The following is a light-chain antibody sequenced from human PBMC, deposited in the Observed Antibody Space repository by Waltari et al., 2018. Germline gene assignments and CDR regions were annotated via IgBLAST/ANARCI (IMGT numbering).Light chain of an antibody. J-gene: IGLJ3*02. CDR1: RGLYVGTYR. Sequence: AVLPQPSSLSASPGASARLTSPLRRGLYVGTYRLYWYQPKPGSRPQYLLRYKSDSDKQQGSGVPSRFSASKDASANAGILLISGLQSEDEADYYCMIWHTSAWVFGGGTKLTVL. CDR3: MIWHTSAWV. V-gene: IGLV5-45*03. CDR2: YKSDSDK.